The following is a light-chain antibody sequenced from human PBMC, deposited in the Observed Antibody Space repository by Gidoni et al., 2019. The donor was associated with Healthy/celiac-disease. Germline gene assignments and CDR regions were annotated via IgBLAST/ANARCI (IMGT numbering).Light chain of an antibody. CDR1: SSNIGNKS. Sequence: QSVLTQPPSVSAAPGQRVTISCSGSSSNIGNKSVSWYQQLPGTAPKLLIYDNNRRPSGIPDRFSGSKSGTSATLGITGLQTGDEADYYCGSWDGSLITGRWVFGGGTKLTVL. CDR2: DNN. V-gene: IGLV1-51*01. CDR3: GSWDGSLITGRWV. J-gene: IGLJ3*02.